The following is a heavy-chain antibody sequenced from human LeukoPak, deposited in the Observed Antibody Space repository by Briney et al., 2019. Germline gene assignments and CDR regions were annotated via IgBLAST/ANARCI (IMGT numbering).Heavy chain of an antibody. D-gene: IGHD3-10*01. J-gene: IGHJ4*02. V-gene: IGHV1-69*13. CDR2: IIPIFGTA. Sequence: SVKVSCKASGGTFSSYAISWVRQAPGQGLEWMGRIIPIFGTANYAQKFQGRVTITADESTSTAYMELSSLRSEDTAVYYCATGQDYYGSGSYSHFDYWGQGTLVTVSS. CDR3: ATGQDYYGSGSYSHFDY. CDR1: GGTFSSYA.